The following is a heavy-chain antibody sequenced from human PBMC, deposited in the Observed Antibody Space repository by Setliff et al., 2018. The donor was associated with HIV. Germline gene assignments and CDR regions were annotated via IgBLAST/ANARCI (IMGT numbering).Heavy chain of an antibody. Sequence: ASVKVSCKASGGTFNNYGISWLRQAPGQGPEWMGWIKPNGGGTYFAQKFQGRVTMTRDTSISTAYMDLSNLRSDDTAVYYCARGLNQGMSLPRGVLVQGADWYFDVWGRGTLVTVSS. CDR1: GGTFNNYG. V-gene: IGHV1-2*02. J-gene: IGHJ2*01. CDR3: ARGLNQGMSLPRGVLVQGADWYFDV. CDR2: IKPNGGGT. D-gene: IGHD3-10*01.